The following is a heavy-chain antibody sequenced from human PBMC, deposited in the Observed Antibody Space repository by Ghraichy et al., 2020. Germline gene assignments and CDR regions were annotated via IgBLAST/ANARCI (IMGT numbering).Heavy chain of an antibody. CDR1: GGSFSGYY. J-gene: IGHJ4*02. CDR2: INHSGST. Sequence: GPLSLTCAVYGGSFSGYYWSWIRQPPGKGLEWIGEINHSGSTNYNPSLKSRVTISVDTSKNQFSLKLSSVTAADTAVYYCARSNKTWGPQQLVLLFDYWGQGTLVTVSS. CDR3: ARSNKTWGPQQLVLLFDY. V-gene: IGHV4-34*01. D-gene: IGHD6-13*01.